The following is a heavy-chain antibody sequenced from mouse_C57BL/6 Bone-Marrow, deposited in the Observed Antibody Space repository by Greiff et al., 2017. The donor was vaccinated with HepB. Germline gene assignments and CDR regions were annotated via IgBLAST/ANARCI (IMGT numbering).Heavy chain of an antibody. CDR1: GFTFSSYT. D-gene: IGHD1-1*01. CDR2: ISGGGGNT. CDR3: ARRVITTVVHYYAMDY. J-gene: IGHJ4*01. Sequence: EVKVVESGGGLVKPGGSLKLSCAASGFTFSSYTMSWVRQTPEKRLEWVATISGGGGNTYYPDSVKGRFTISRDNAKNTLYLQMSSLRSEDTALYYCARRVITTVVHYYAMDYWGQGTSVTVSS. V-gene: IGHV5-9*01.